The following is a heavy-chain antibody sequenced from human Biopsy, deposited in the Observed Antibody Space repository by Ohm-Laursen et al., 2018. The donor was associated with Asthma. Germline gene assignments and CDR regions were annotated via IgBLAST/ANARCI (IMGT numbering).Heavy chain of an antibody. Sequence: SSVKVSCKVSGDSFSNYAISWVRQAPGQGLEWMGRIDPNSGGTNYAQKFLGRVTMTRDTSVNTAFMVLSRLRSDDTAVYYCARIKIRIGAGTDRYFDLWGRGTLVTVSS. D-gene: IGHD3-16*01. J-gene: IGHJ2*01. CDR2: IDPNSGGT. V-gene: IGHV1-2*06. CDR1: GDSFSNYA. CDR3: ARIKIRIGAGTDRYFDL.